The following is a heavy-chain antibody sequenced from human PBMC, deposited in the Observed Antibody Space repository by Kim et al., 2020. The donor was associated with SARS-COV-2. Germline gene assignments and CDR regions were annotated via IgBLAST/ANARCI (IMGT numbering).Heavy chain of an antibody. Sequence: SVKVSCKASGGVFSSHAITWVRQAPGQGLEWMGGIIPMFGTPNYAQKFQGRVTITADESTSTAYMELSSLRSEDTAVYYCAREIPNYYGSGSRTDYYYYYGMDV. CDR2: IIPMFGTP. CDR3: AREIPNYYGSGSRTDYYYYYGMDV. J-gene: IGHJ6*01. D-gene: IGHD3-10*01. CDR1: GGVFSSHA. V-gene: IGHV1-69*13.